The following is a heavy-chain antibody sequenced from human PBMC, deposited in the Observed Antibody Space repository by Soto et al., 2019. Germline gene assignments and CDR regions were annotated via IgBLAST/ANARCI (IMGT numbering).Heavy chain of an antibody. CDR1: GFTFISFA. CDR3: ARGGAWTPEGLGY. J-gene: IGHJ4*02. V-gene: IGHV3-30-3*01. D-gene: IGHD2-15*01. CDR2: ISSDVVNY. Sequence: GGSLRLSCAASGFTFISFAMHWVRQAPGKGLEWLAVISSDVVNYYYAESVKGRFTISRDNSKNTLYLQMNSLRNEDTAVYYWARGGAWTPEGLGYWGQGTLVTVSS.